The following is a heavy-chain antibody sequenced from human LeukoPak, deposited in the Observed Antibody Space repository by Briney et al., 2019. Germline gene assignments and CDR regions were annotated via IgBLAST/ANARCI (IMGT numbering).Heavy chain of an antibody. CDR2: ISGSGGTT. CDR3: AKDLHNWSSGGVH. D-gene: IGHD1-1*01. J-gene: IGHJ4*02. CDR1: GFTFSSYA. Sequence: PGGSLRLSCAASGFTFSSYAMSWVRQAPGRGLEWVAVISGSGGTTYYADSVKGQCTISRDNSNNTMDLQMEILRAEDTAIYYCAKDLHNWSSGGVHWGQGTLVTVSS. V-gene: IGHV3-23*01.